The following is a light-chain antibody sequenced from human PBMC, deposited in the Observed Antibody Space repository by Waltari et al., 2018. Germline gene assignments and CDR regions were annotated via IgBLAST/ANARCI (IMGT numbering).Light chain of an antibody. CDR3: QQFYSTPYT. J-gene: IGKJ2*01. CDR1: QRVLYSSNKLNC. Sequence: DIVMTQSPDSLAVSLGERATINCKSSQRVLYSSNKLNCLAWHQQKTGQPPKLLIYWASTRESGVPDRFSGSGSGTDFTLTISSLQAEDVAVYYCQQFYSTPYTFGQGTKLEIK. V-gene: IGKV4-1*01. CDR2: WAS.